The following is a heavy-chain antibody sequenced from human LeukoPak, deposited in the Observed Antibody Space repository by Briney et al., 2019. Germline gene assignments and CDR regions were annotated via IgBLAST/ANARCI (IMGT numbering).Heavy chain of an antibody. CDR2: IYHSGST. CDR3: ARYSGTTGEVKFDP. V-gene: IGHV4-38-2*02. CDR1: GYSISSGYY. D-gene: IGHD1-7*01. J-gene: IGHJ5*02. Sequence: SETLSLTCTVSGYSISSGYYWGWIRPPPGKGLGWSGSIYHSGSTYYNPSLKSRVTISVDTSKNQFSLKLSSVTAADTAVYYCARYSGTTGEVKFDPWGQGTLVTVSS.